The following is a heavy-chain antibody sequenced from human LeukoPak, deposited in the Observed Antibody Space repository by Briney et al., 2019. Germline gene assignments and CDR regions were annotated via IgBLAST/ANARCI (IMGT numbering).Heavy chain of an antibody. V-gene: IGHV5-51*01. D-gene: IGHD3-10*01. CDR2: IYPGDSDT. J-gene: IGHJ4*02. Sequence: GESLKISCKGSGYSFNLYWIGWVRQMPGKGLEWMGIIYPGDSDTRYSPSFQGQVTISADKSISTAFLQWTSLKASDTAMYYCARLWKVRGIIISNFDYWGQGTLVTVSS. CDR3: ARLWKVRGIIISNFDY. CDR1: GYSFNLYW.